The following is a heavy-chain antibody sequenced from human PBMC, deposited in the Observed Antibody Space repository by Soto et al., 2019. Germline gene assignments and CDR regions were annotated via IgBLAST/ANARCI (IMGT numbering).Heavy chain of an antibody. V-gene: IGHV4-39*01. CDR3: ARFGVLRYFDWLLGPFDY. Sequence: SETLSLTCTVSVGSISSSSYYWGWIRQPPGKGLEWIGSIYYSGSTYYNPSLKSRVTISVDTSKNQFSLKLSSVTAADTAVYYCARFGVLRYFDWLLGPFDYWGQGTLVTVSS. J-gene: IGHJ4*02. CDR2: IYYSGST. D-gene: IGHD3-9*01. CDR1: VGSISSSSYY.